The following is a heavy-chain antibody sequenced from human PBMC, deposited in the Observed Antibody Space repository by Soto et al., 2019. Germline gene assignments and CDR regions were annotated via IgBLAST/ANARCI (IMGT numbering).Heavy chain of an antibody. CDR3: ACRRGYDPHYYYYGMDV. D-gene: IGHD5-12*01. V-gene: IGHV1-69*13. Sequence: EASLRVPCKASGGTFSSYAISWVRQAPGLGLECMGGIIPIFGTANYAQKLPGSVTITADESTSTAYMELSSLRSEDTAVYYCACRRGYDPHYYYYGMDVSGQGTTVTVS. CDR2: IIPIFGTA. J-gene: IGHJ6*02. CDR1: GGTFSSYA.